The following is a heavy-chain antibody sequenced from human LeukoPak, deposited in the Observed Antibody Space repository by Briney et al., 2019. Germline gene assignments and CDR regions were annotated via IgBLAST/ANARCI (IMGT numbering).Heavy chain of an antibody. D-gene: IGHD2/OR15-2a*01. CDR1: GGSFGDHF. V-gene: IGHV4-34*01. CDR3: ARINIWPGNWIDS. J-gene: IGHJ5*01. CDR2: VNQRGTI. Sequence: SETLSLTCGLNGGSFGDHFWGWFRQSPGKGLERIGEVNQRGTINSNPSLKSRVAISVETSKNQFSLKLTSVTAADTAVYYCARINIWPGNWIDSWGQGSLVTVSS.